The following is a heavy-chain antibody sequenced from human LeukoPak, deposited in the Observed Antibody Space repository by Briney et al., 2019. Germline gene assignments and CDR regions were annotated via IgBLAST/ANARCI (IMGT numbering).Heavy chain of an antibody. V-gene: IGHV4-38-2*02. D-gene: IGHD1-26*01. J-gene: IGHJ4*02. Sequence: SETLSLTCSVSGYSISSGYYWGWIRQPPVKGLEWIGNIYHDGNTYYNPSLKSRVTISVDTSKNQFSLRLSSVTAADTAVYYCARFFRTVWELPYYWGPGTLVTVSS. CDR3: ARFFRTVWELPYY. CDR1: GYSISSGYY. CDR2: IYHDGNT.